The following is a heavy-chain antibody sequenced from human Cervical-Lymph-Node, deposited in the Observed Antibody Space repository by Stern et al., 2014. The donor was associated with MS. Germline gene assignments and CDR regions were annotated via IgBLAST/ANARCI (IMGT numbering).Heavy chain of an antibody. Sequence: VQLVESGAEVKKPGASVKVSCKASGYTFTSHYMHWVRQAPGQGLEWGGIINPSGDSASYAQKFQVRVTMTRDTSTSTVYMELSSLRSEDTAVYYCASGTGSKRPTGNYWGQGTLVTVSS. CDR1: GYTFTSHY. D-gene: IGHD3/OR15-3a*01. CDR2: INPSGDSA. J-gene: IGHJ4*02. V-gene: IGHV1-46*01. CDR3: ASGTGSKRPTGNY.